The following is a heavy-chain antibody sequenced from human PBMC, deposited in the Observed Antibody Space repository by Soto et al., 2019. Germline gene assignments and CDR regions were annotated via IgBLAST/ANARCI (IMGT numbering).Heavy chain of an antibody. J-gene: IGHJ6*02. CDR1: GFTFSGFA. V-gene: IGHV3-30*04. Sequence: QEQLVESGGGVVQPGRSLRLSCAASGFTFSGFAMYWVRQAPGKGLECMAVISYDGSYKYYGDSVRGRFTISRDNSKNMLYLQMNSLTADDTAVYYCARIQVAFWSDYHYYYYGMDVWGQGTTVTVSS. CDR2: ISYDGSYK. D-gene: IGHD3-3*01. CDR3: ARIQVAFWSDYHYYYYGMDV.